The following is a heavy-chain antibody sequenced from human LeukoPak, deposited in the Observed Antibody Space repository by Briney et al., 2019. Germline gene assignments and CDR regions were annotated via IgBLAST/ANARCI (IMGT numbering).Heavy chain of an antibody. CDR1: GFTFSNYA. J-gene: IGHJ4*01. D-gene: IGHD6-13*01. CDR2: IISNGGIT. Sequence: HSGGSLRLSCAASGFTFSNYAMSWVRQAPGKGLEWVSSIISNGGITYYADSVKGRFTISRDNSKNTLYLQMNSLRGDDTAVYYCAKGRWVAATGAPFDYWGHGILVTVSS. V-gene: IGHV3-23*01. CDR3: AKGRWVAATGAPFDY.